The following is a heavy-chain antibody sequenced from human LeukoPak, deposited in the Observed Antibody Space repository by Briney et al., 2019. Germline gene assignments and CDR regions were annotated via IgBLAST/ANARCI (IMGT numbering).Heavy chain of an antibody. Sequence: KPGGSLRLSCAASGFTFSNYDMSWIRQPPGKGLEWIGYIYYSGSTYYNPSLKSRVTISVDTSKNQFSLKLTSVTAADTAVYYCARVSSGSGTNWGQGTLVTVSS. D-gene: IGHD3-10*01. CDR1: GFTFSNYD. CDR3: ARVSSGSGTN. V-gene: IGHV4-30-4*08. J-gene: IGHJ4*02. CDR2: IYYSGST.